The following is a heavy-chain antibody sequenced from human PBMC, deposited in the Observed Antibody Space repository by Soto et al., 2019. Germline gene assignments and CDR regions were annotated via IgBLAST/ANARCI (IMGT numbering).Heavy chain of an antibody. Sequence: EVQLVESGGGLVKPGGSLRLSCAASGFTFSSYSMNWVRQAPGKGLEWVSSISSSSSYIYYADSVKGRFTISRDNAKNSQYLQMNSLRAEDTAVYYCARSPDVYDFWSGLYMLSGVYWFDPWGQGTLVTVSS. J-gene: IGHJ5*02. CDR2: ISSSSSYI. V-gene: IGHV3-21*06. CDR3: ARSPDVYDFWSGLYMLSGVYWFDP. CDR1: GFTFSSYS. D-gene: IGHD3-3*01.